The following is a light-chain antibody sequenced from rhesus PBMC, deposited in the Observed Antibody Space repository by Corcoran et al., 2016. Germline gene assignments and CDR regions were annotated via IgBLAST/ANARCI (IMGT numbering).Light chain of an antibody. CDR3: LQYSSSPYS. J-gene: IGKJ2*01. CDR2: KAS. Sequence: DIQMTQSPSSLSASVGDKVTITCRASQGISSWLAWYQQKPGKAPKLMIDKASSLQRGVPSRFSGSGYGTVFTLTISSLQPEDFATYYCLQYSSSPYSFGQGTKVEIK. V-gene: IGKV1-22*01. CDR1: QGISSW.